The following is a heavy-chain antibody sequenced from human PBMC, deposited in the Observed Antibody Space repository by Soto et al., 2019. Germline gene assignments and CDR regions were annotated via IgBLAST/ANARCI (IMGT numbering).Heavy chain of an antibody. J-gene: IGHJ6*02. CDR2: TYYRSEWYI. D-gene: IGHD1-7*01. CDR1: GDSVSSKSA. CDR3: AREGTTDGMDV. Sequence: SQTLSLTCALSGDSVSSKSAWNWIRQSPSRGLEWLGRTYYRSEWYIDYAVSVKSRITINPDTSKNQVSLQLNSVTPEDTAVYYCAREGTTDGMDVWGQGTTVTVSS. V-gene: IGHV6-1*01.